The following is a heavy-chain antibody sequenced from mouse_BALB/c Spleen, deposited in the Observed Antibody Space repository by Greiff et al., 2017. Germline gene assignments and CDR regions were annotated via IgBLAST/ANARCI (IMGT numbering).Heavy chain of an antibody. Sequence: QVQLKESGAELMKPGASVKISCKATGYTFSSYWIEWVKQRPGHGLEWIGEILPGSGSTNYNEKFKGKATFTADTSSNTAYMQLSSLTSEDSAVYYCARYYGSSYDYYAMDYWGQGTSVTVSS. CDR3: ARYYGSSYDYYAMDY. D-gene: IGHD1-1*01. CDR1: GYTFSSYW. J-gene: IGHJ4*01. CDR2: ILPGSGST. V-gene: IGHV1-9*01.